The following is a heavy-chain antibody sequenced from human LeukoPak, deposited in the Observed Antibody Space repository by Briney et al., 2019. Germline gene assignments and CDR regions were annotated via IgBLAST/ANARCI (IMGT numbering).Heavy chain of an antibody. CDR1: GGSITSSSYY. Sequence: KPSETLSLTCTVSGGSITSSSYYWGWIRQPPGKGLEWIGSVYYSGSTYYNPSLKSRVTMSVDTSKNQFSLKLSSVTAADTAVYYCLYGSGSYRAFDIWGQGTMVTVSS. CDR2: VYYSGST. CDR3: LYGSGSYRAFDI. J-gene: IGHJ3*02. D-gene: IGHD3-10*01. V-gene: IGHV4-39*03.